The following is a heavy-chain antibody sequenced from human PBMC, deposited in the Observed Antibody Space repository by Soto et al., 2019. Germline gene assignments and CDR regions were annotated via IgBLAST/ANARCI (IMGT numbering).Heavy chain of an antibody. CDR1: GFTFSSYG. CDR3: AKVAYSNYRPGWFDP. J-gene: IGHJ5*02. Sequence: GGSLRLSCAASGFTFSSYGMHWVRQAPGKGLEWVAVISYDGSNKYYADSVKGRFTISRDNSKNTLYLQMNSLRAEDTAVYYCAKVAYSNYRPGWFDPWGQGTLVTVSS. CDR2: ISYDGSNK. D-gene: IGHD4-4*01. V-gene: IGHV3-30*18.